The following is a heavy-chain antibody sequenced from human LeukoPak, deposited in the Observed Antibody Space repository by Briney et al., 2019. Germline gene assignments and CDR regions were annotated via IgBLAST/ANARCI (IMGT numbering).Heavy chain of an antibody. CDR3: ARGFYDFWSGYQTTPLGY. V-gene: IGHV1-2*02. J-gene: IGHJ4*02. D-gene: IGHD3-3*01. Sequence: GASVKVSCKASGYTFTGYYMHWVRQAPRQGLEWMGWINPNSGGTNYAQKFQGRVTMTRDTSISTAYMELSRLRSDDTAVYYCARGFYDFWSGYQTTPLGYWGQGTLVTVSS. CDR1: GYTFTGYY. CDR2: INPNSGGT.